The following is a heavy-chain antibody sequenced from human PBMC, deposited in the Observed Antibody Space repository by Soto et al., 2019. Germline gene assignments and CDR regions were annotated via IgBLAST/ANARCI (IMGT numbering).Heavy chain of an antibody. CDR1: GFTFSSYG. Sequence: GGSLRLSCAASGFTFSSYGMHWVRQAPGKGLEWVAVISYDGSNKYYADSVKGRFTISRDNSKNTLYLQMNSLRAEDTAVYYCAKHSSWTEYGWFDPWGQGAVVTVSS. D-gene: IGHD6-13*01. CDR3: AKHSSWTEYGWFDP. CDR2: ISYDGSNK. V-gene: IGHV3-30*18. J-gene: IGHJ5*02.